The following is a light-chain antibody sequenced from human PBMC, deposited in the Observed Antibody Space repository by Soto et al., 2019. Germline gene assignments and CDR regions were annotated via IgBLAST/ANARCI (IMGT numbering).Light chain of an antibody. CDR2: YDS. J-gene: IGLJ1*01. CDR1: NIGSKS. CDR3: QAWDSSSAPDV. V-gene: IGLV3-21*04. Sequence: SSELTQPPSVSVAPGKTARITCGGNNIGSKSVHWDQQKPRQAPVLVIYYDSDRPSGIPERFSGSNSGNTATLTIRRVEAGDEADYYCQAWDSSSAPDVFGTGTKLTVL.